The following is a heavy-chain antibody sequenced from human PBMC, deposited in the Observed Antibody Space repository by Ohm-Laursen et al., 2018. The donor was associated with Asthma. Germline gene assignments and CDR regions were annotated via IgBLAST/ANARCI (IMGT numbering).Heavy chain of an antibody. CDR2: INPDGRET. J-gene: IGHJ5*02. D-gene: IGHD6-13*01. V-gene: IGHV3-7*01. CDR3: VREAAGFDP. CDR1: KFTFSNHW. Sequence: SLRLSCTASKFTFSNHWMNWVRQAPGKGLEWVANINPDGRETRHVDSVKGRFTISRDNAKDSLSLQMNSLRVEDTAVYYCVREAAGFDPWGQGTLLTVSS.